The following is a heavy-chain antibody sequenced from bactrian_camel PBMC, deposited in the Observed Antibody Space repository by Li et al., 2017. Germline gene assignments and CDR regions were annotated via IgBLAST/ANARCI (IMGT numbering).Heavy chain of an antibody. J-gene: IGHJ6*01. CDR3: AASFSRCTVVFGVRPADFRY. CDR1: GDSTSSNC. Sequence: HVQLVESGGGSVQAGGSLTLTCAASGDSTSSNCMAWFRQAPGKERERVAGISTGGGSTSYADSVKGRFTISRDNAKNAVYLQMNSLKPEDTSMYYCAASFSRCTVVFGVRPADFRYWGQGTQVTVS. CDR2: ISTGGGST. V-gene: IGHV3S1*01. D-gene: IGHD6*01.